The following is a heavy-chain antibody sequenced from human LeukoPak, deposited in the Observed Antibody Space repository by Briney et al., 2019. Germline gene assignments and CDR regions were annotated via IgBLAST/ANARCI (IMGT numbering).Heavy chain of an antibody. J-gene: IGHJ4*02. CDR3: SRGPYYYDGSGFYFGDY. Sequence: ASVKVSCKASGYTFISYDINWVRQATGQGLEWMGRMNPNSGSTAFAQKFQGRVTLTRNTSISTAYMELSSLRSEDTAVYYCSRGPYYYDGSGFYFGDYWGQGTLVSVSS. V-gene: IGHV1-8*01. CDR2: MNPNSGST. D-gene: IGHD3-22*01. CDR1: GYTFISYD.